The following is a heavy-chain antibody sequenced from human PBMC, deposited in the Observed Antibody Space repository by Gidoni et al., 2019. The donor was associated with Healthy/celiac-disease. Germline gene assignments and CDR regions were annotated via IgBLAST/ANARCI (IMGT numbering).Heavy chain of an antibody. J-gene: IGHJ4*02. CDR1: GFTFEDYA. V-gene: IGHV3-9*01. Sequence: EVQLVESGGGLVKPGRSLRLSCVGSGFTFEDYAMHWVRQAPGKGLEWVLGITWDSGNIVYGDSVKGRFTIPRNNAKNSLYLQMNRLRPDDTALYYCAKDTSSGLYWGFDHWGQGTVVTVSS. CDR3: AKDTSSGLYWGFDH. CDR2: ITWDSGNI. D-gene: IGHD6-19*01.